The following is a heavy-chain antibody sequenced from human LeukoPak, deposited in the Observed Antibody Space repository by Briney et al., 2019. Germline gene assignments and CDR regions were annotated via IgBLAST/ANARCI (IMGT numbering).Heavy chain of an antibody. J-gene: IGHJ4*02. D-gene: IGHD5-24*01. CDR1: GYTFTSYA. CDR2: INAGNGNT. CDR3: AREWLQPFYFDY. V-gene: IGHV1-3*03. Sequence: ASVKVSCKASGYTFTSYAMHWVRQAPGQRLEWMGWINAGNGNTKYSQEFQGRVTITRDTSASTAYMELSSLRSEDMAVYYCAREWLQPFYFDYWGQGTLVTVSS.